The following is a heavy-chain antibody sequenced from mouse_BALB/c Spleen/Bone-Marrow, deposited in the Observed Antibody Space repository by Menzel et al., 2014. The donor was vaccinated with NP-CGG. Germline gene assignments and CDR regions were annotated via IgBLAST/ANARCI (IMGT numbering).Heavy chain of an antibody. V-gene: IGHV1-9*01. CDR1: GYTFSSYW. Sequence: QVQLKQSGAELMKPGASVKISCMATGYTFSSYWIDWIKQRPGHGLEWIGEILPGSGSTNYNEKFRGKATFTADPSSNTAFRQLSSLTSVDSAVYYCARGGAWWFAYWGQGILVTVSA. CDR2: ILPGSGST. CDR3: ARGGAWWFAY. D-gene: IGHD6-1*01. J-gene: IGHJ3*01.